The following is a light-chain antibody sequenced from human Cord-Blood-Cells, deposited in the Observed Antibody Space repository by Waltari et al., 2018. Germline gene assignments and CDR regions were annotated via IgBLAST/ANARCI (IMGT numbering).Light chain of an antibody. J-gene: IGKJ2*01. Sequence: IVLTQSPATLSLYPGERDTLSCRASQSVSSSYLAWYQQKPGQAPRLLIYGASSRATGIPDRFSGSGSGTDFTLTISRLEPEDFAVYYCQQYGSSRTFGQGTKLEIK. CDR2: GAS. CDR1: QSVSSSY. CDR3: QQYGSSRT. V-gene: IGKV3-20*01.